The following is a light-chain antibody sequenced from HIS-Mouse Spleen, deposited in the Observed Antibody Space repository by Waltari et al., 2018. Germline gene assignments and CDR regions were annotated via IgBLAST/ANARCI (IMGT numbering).Light chain of an antibody. Sequence: DIQLTHSPSFLSASVGDRVTITCRASPGISSYLAWYQQKPGKAPKLLIYPASTLQSGVPSRFSGSGSGTEFTLTISSLQPEDFATYYCQQLNSYPPTFGQGTKVEIK. CDR2: PAS. J-gene: IGKJ1*01. CDR3: QQLNSYPPT. CDR1: PGISSY. V-gene: IGKV1-9*01.